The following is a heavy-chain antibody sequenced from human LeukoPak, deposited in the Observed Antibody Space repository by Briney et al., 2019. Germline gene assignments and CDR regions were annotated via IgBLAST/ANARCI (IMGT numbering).Heavy chain of an antibody. V-gene: IGHV1-18*01. J-gene: IGHJ4*02. CDR1: GYTFTSYG. Sequence: ASVRVSCKASGYTFTSYGITWVRQAPGQGHEWMGWISAYSGNTNYAQKLQGRVTMTTDTSTSTAYMELRSLRSDDTAVYYCARDREGYYGSGTYEYYFDYWGQGTLVTVSS. D-gene: IGHD3-10*01. CDR3: ARDREGYYGSGTYEYYFDY. CDR2: ISAYSGNT.